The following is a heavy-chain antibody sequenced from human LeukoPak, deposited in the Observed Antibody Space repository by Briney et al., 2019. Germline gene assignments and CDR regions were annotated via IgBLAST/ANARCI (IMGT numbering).Heavy chain of an antibody. D-gene: IGHD3-22*01. CDR3: ARDGRRGYYDSSGYD. V-gene: IGHV3-66*01. CDR1: GFTVSNNF. J-gene: IGHJ4*02. Sequence: GGSLRLSCAASGFTVSNNFMSWVRQAPGQGLEWVSLISGGGGTYYAASVKGRFTISRGNSENSLYLQMNSLRAEGTAVYYCARDGRRGYYDSSGYDWGQGTLVTVSS. CDR2: ISGGGGT.